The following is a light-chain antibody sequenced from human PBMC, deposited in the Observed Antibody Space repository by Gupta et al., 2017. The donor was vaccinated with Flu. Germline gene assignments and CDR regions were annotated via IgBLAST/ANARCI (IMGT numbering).Light chain of an antibody. V-gene: IGKV3D-15*01. CDR1: QSVGRN. CDR2: GAS. CDR3: QQYDKWPIS. Sequence: ETVLTQSPVTLSASPAERVTLSCRASQSVGRNLAWYQQKPGRAPRLLIYGASTRAADIPARFSGSGSGRDFTLTIGSLQSEDFAVYFCQQYDKWPISFGGGTTVDLK. J-gene: IGKJ4*01.